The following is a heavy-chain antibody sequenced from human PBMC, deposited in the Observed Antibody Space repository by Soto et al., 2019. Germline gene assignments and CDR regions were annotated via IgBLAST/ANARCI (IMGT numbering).Heavy chain of an antibody. Sequence: ASVKVSCKASGGTFSSYAISWVRQAPGQGLEWMGRIIPIFGTANYAQKFQGRVTITADESTSTAYMELSSLRSEDTAVYYCSIVLFGRSSGYSSGSIWFDSWGQGMLVTVSS. D-gene: IGHD6-19*01. CDR2: IIPIFGTA. V-gene: IGHV1-69*13. CDR3: SIVLFGRSSGYSSGSIWFDS. CDR1: GGTFSSYA. J-gene: IGHJ5*01.